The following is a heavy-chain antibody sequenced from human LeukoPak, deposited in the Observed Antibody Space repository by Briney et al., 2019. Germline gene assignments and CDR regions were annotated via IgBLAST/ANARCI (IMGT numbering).Heavy chain of an antibody. CDR3: ARESKYYDFWSGYINWFDP. D-gene: IGHD3-3*01. CDR2: ISAYNGNT. V-gene: IGHV1-18*01. Sequence: ASVKVSCKASGYTFTSYGISWVRQAPGQGLEWMGWISAYNGNTNYAQKLQGRVTMTTDTSTSTAYMELRSLRSDDTAVYYCARESKYYDFWSGYINWFDPWGQGTLVTVSS. J-gene: IGHJ5*02. CDR1: GYTFTSYG.